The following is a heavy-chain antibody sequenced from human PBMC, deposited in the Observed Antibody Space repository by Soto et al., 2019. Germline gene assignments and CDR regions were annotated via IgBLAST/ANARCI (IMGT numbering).Heavy chain of an antibody. CDR3: ARYKDRQQLGGNYCYSIDV. D-gene: IGHD1-20*01. Sequence: QVQLVQSGAEVKKPGSSVTVSCKASGGTFGNSAISWVRQAPGQGLEWMGGIIPIFPTPDYAQKFQGRVRITADKSTSTSDMGLTSLRYEGTAVYYCARYKDRQQLGGNYCYSIDVWGQGTTVTVSS. V-gene: IGHV1-69*14. CDR2: IIPIFPTP. CDR1: GGTFGNSA. J-gene: IGHJ6*02.